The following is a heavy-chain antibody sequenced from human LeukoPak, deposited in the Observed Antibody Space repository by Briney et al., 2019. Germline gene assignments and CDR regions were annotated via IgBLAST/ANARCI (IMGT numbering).Heavy chain of an antibody. Sequence: GGSLRLSCAASGFTFSSYGMSWVRQAPGKGLEWVSAISGSGGSTYYADSVKGRFTISRDNAKNSLYLQMNSLRAEDTAVYYCARDDSSSPPNYWGQGTLVTVSS. CDR3: ARDDSSSPPNY. V-gene: IGHV3-23*01. CDR1: GFTFSSYG. D-gene: IGHD6-6*01. J-gene: IGHJ4*02. CDR2: ISGSGGST.